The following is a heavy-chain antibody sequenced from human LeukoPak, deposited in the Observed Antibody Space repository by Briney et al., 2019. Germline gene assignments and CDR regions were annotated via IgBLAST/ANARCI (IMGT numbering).Heavy chain of an antibody. V-gene: IGHV3-21*01. Sequence: GGSLRLSCAASGFTFSSYSMNWVRQAPGKGLEWVSSISSSSSDIYYAGSVKGRFTISRDNAKNSLYLQMNSLRVEDTAVHYCASRSINWYRGNNWFDPWGQGTLVTVSS. CDR1: GFTFSSYS. CDR2: ISSSSSDI. J-gene: IGHJ5*02. CDR3: ASRSINWYRGNNWFDP. D-gene: IGHD6-13*01.